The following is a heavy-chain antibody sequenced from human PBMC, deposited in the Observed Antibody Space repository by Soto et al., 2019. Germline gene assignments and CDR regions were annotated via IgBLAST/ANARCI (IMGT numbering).Heavy chain of an antibody. J-gene: IGHJ3*01. V-gene: IGHV3-21*02. CDR2: ISSGSVRA. Sequence: EVELVESGGGLVKPGGSLRLSCAASGFTFNSYSVNWVRQAPGKGLEWVASISSGSVRADFADSVKGRFSISRDDVTNSVSLQMDSLRVEDTGIYFCARYDAFKAFDLWGQGTMVTVSS. CDR3: ARYDAFKAFDL. D-gene: IGHD1-1*01. CDR1: GFTFNSYS.